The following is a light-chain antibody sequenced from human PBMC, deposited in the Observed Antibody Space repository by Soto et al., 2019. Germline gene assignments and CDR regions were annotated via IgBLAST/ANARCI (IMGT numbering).Light chain of an antibody. CDR3: QQYNNWPAAIT. V-gene: IGKV3-15*01. Sequence: EIEVTQSPAILSVSPGERATLSCRASQNIDNRLAWYQQKPGQAPRLLIYGASTRAFGIPARFSGSGSGTQFTLAISSLQSEDSAIYYCQQYNNWPAAITFGQGTRLEIK. J-gene: IGKJ5*01. CDR2: GAS. CDR1: QNIDNR.